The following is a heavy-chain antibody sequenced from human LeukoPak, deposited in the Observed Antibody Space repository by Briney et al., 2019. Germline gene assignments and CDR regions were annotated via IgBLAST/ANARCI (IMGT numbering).Heavy chain of an antibody. CDR2: IIPIFGTA. CDR1: GGTFSSYA. Sequence: SVKVSCKASGGTFSSYAISWVRQAPGQGLEWMGGIIPIFGTANYAQKFQGRVTITADESTSTAYMELGSLRSEDTAVYYCARGGVEMATMSQFDYWGQGTLVTVSS. V-gene: IGHV1-69*13. CDR3: ARGGVEMATMSQFDY. D-gene: IGHD5-24*01. J-gene: IGHJ4*02.